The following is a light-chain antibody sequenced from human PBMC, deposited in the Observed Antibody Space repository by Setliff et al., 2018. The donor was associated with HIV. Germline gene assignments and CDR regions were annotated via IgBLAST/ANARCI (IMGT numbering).Light chain of an antibody. Sequence: QSAMAQHASVSGSPGQSITIACTGSSSDIGNYNSVSWYQQHPGKAPKRMIYDVTNRASGVSSRFSGSKSGNTAFLTVSGLRTEDEADYYCYSYTTTTTRYDFGSGTRAPS. V-gene: IGLV2-14*03. CDR1: SSDIGNYNS. J-gene: IGLJ1*01. CDR3: YSYTTTTTRYD. CDR2: DVT.